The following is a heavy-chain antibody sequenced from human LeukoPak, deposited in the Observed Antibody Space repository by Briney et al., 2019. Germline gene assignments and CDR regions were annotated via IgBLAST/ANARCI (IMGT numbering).Heavy chain of an antibody. CDR2: INPSDGST. Sequence: GASVKVSCKASGYSFTYHYMHWLRQAPGQGLEWIGIINPSDGSTTYAQKFHGRVTMTRDMSTSTVYMELSSLRSEDTAVYYCARDMSSVLRFLEWSPRHSLDYWGQGTLVTVSS. J-gene: IGHJ4*02. CDR1: GYSFTYHY. V-gene: IGHV1-46*01. D-gene: IGHD3-3*01. CDR3: ARDMSSVLRFLEWSPRHSLDY.